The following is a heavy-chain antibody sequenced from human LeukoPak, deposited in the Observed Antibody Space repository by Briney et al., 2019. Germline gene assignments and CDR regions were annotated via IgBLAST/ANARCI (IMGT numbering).Heavy chain of an antibody. V-gene: IGHV3-73*01. J-gene: IGHJ4*02. CDR1: GFTFSGSA. CDR3: TRHTVVRGPFDY. Sequence: GGSLRLSYAASGFTFSGSAMHWVRQASGKGLEWVGRIRSKANSYATAYAASVKGRFTISRDDSKNTAYLQMNSLKTEDTAVYYCTRHTVVRGPFDYWGQGTLVTVSS. CDR2: IRSKANSYAT. D-gene: IGHD4-23*01.